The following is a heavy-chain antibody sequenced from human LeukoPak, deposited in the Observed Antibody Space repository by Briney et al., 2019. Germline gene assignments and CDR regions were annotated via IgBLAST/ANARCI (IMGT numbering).Heavy chain of an antibody. Sequence: SETLSLTCTVSGGSITSYSWTWIRQSPGKGLEWIGSFFYTGNTNYNPSLESRATISVDTSKNQFSLRLSSVTAADTAVYYCAAGYSSSWYYFDYWGQGTLVTVPS. CDR1: GGSITSYS. CDR2: FFYTGNT. V-gene: IGHV4-59*03. J-gene: IGHJ4*02. CDR3: AAGYSSSWYYFDY. D-gene: IGHD6-13*01.